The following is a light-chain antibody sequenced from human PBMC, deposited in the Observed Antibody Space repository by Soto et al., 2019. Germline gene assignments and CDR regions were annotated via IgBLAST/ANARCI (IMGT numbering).Light chain of an antibody. J-gene: IGLJ1*01. V-gene: IGLV2-11*01. Sequence: QSALTQPRSVSGSPGQSVTISCTGTSSDVGGYNYVSWYQQHPGKAPKLMIYDVSKRPSGVPDRFSGSKSGNTASLTISGLQAEDEADYYCCSYAGSYPFAPYVFGTGTKVTVL. CDR2: DVS. CDR1: SSDVGGYNY. CDR3: CSYAGSYPFAPYV.